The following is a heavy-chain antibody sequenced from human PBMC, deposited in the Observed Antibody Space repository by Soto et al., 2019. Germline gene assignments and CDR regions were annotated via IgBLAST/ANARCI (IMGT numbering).Heavy chain of an antibody. CDR2: TYYRSKWYN. D-gene: IGHD2-8*01. Sequence: SQTLSLTCAISGDSVSSNSAAWNWIRQSPSRGLEWLGRTYYRSKWYNDYAVSVKSRITINPDTSKNQFSLQLNSVTPEDTAVYYCARDSGPHDIVLMVYAALAFDIWGQGTMVTVSS. V-gene: IGHV6-1*01. J-gene: IGHJ3*02. CDR3: ARDSGPHDIVLMVYAALAFDI. CDR1: GDSVSSNSAA.